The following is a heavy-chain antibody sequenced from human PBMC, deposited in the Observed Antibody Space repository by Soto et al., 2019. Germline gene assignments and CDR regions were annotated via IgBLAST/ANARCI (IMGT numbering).Heavy chain of an antibody. D-gene: IGHD1-7*01. CDR1: GGSISSGGYY. CDR3: ARDWLELPAGGGFAP. V-gene: IGHV4-31*03. CDR2: IYYSGST. Sequence: QVQLQESGPGLVKPSQTLSLTCTVSGGSISSGGYYWSWIRQHPGKGLEWIGYIYYSGSTYYNPSLESRVTISVDTSKNQCSRKLSSVTAADTAVYYCARDWLELPAGGGFAPWCQGTLVTVSS. J-gene: IGHJ5*02.